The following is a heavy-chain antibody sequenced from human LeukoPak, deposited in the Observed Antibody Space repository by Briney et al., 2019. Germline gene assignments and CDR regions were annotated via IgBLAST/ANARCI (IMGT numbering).Heavy chain of an antibody. D-gene: IGHD3-10*01. Sequence: SETLSLTCIVSGYSISSDYFWGLVRQPPGKGLEWIGSIFHSGSVYYNPSLKSRVTISVDPSKNRFSLKLTSVTAADTAVYYCARTRYYYNSRSNGAPYYFDYWGQGTLVTVSS. J-gene: IGHJ4*02. CDR2: IFHSGSV. CDR1: GYSISSDYF. CDR3: ARTRYYYNSRSNGAPYYFDY. V-gene: IGHV4-38-2*02.